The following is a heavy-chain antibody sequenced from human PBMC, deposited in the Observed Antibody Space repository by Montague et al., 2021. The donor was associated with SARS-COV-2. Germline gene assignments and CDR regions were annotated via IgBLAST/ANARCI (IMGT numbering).Heavy chain of an antibody. CDR2: LLEKK. CDR1: GVVELRRRS. J-gene: IGHJ6*02. V-gene: IGHV4-61*10. Sequence: SETLSLTCNVSGVVELRRRSEEHTSELQSRSEIVCRHLLEKKNYNPSLKSRVTISVDTSKNQFSLKLSSVTAADTAVYYCARGRWEPVLGVLDYYYGMDVWGQGTTVTVSS. CDR3: ARGRWEPVLGVLDYYYGMDV. D-gene: IGHD1-26*01.